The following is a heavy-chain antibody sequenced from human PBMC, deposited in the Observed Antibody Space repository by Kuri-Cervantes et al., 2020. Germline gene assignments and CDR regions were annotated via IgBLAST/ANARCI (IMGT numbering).Heavy chain of an antibody. CDR2: ISYDGSNK. V-gene: IGHV3-30*18. CDR3: AKGLDRITIFGVVIFYYYYYGMDV. J-gene: IGHJ6*02. D-gene: IGHD3-3*01. Sequence: SLKISCAASGFTFSRYGMHWVRQAPGKGLEWVAVISYDGSNKYYADSVKGRFTISRDNSKNTLYLQMNSLRAEDTAVYYCAKGLDRITIFGVVIFYYYYYGMDVWGQGTTVTVSS. CDR1: GFTFSRYG.